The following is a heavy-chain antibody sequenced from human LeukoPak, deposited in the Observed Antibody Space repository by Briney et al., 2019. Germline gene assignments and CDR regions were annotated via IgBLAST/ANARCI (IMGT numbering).Heavy chain of an antibody. J-gene: IGHJ4*02. D-gene: IGHD3-9*01. Sequence: GGSLRPSCEASGFTFSSYAMSWVRQAPGKGLEWASAISDNGGTTYYADSVKGRFTISRDKSKITLYLQMNSLRAEDTAVYYCAKNSHYDILTAFDHWGQGTLVTVSS. V-gene: IGHV3-23*01. CDR3: AKNSHYDILTAFDH. CDR1: GFTFSSYA. CDR2: ISDNGGTT.